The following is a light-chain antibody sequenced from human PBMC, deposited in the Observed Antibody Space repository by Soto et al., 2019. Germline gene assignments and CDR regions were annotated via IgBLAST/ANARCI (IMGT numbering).Light chain of an antibody. CDR2: DAS. Sequence: EIVLTQSPATLSLSPGERATLSCRASQSISSSLAWYQQKPGHAPRLLIYDASSRATGFPARFSGSGSGTDFTLTIGSLEPEDFAVYYCQQRSEWPRTFGPGTKVEIK. CDR3: QQRSEWPRT. J-gene: IGKJ1*01. CDR1: QSISSS. V-gene: IGKV3-11*01.